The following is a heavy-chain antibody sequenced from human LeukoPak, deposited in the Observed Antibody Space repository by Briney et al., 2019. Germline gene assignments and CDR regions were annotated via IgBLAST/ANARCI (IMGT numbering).Heavy chain of an antibody. V-gene: IGHV4-34*01. D-gene: IGHD3-9*01. CDR1: GGSFSGYY. CDR2: INHSGST. J-gene: IGHJ4*02. Sequence: SETLSLTCAVYGGSFSGYYWSWIRQPPGKGLEWIGEINHSGSTNYNPSLKSRVTISVDTSKNQFSLKLSSVTAADTAVYYCARSRLTGYYHFDYWGQGTLVTVSS. CDR3: ARSRLTGYYHFDY.